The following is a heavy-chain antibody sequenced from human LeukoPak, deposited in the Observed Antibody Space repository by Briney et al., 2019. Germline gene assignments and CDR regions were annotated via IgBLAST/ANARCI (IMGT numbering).Heavy chain of an antibody. J-gene: IGHJ3*02. CDR3: ARRLGLRWDLQAFDI. Sequence: VASVKVSCKASGYTFTGYYMHWVRQAPGQGLEWMGWISAYNGNTNYAQKLQGRVTMTTDTSTSTAYMELRSLRSDDTAVYYCARRLGLRWDLQAFDIWGQGTMVTVSS. D-gene: IGHD4-23*01. V-gene: IGHV1-18*04. CDR1: GYTFTGYY. CDR2: ISAYNGNT.